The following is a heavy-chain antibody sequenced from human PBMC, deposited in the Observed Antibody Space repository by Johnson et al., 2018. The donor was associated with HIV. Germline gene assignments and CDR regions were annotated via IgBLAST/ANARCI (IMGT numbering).Heavy chain of an antibody. CDR2: IYSGGLT. CDR3: ARAQLLADDAFNN. CDR1: GLNVSGHY. D-gene: IGHD6-6*01. Sequence: VQLVESGGGLAQPGGSLRLSCAASGLNVSGHYMSWVRQSPGKGLEWVSVIYSGGLTYYAQSVKGRFTISRDNSKNTLYLQLNSLRVEDTAIYYCARAQLLADDAFNNWGQGTMVTVSS. V-gene: IGHV3-66*01. J-gene: IGHJ3*02.